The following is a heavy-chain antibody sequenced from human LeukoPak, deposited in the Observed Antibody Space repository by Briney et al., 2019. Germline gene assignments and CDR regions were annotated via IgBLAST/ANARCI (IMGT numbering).Heavy chain of an antibody. J-gene: IGHJ4*02. CDR2: ISGSGGST. V-gene: IGHV3-23*01. Sequence: PGGSLRLSCAASGFTFSSYAMSWVRQAPGKGLEWVSAISGSGGSTYYADSVKGRFTISRDNSKNTLYLQMNSLRAEDTPVYYCAGYYDFWSGYPVYWGQGTLVTVSS. CDR1: GFTFSSYA. D-gene: IGHD3-3*01. CDR3: AGYYDFWSGYPVY.